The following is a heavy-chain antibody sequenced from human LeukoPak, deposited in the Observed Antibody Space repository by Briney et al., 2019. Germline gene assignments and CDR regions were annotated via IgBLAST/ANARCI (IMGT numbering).Heavy chain of an antibody. CDR3: AKRSTENAFDI. J-gene: IGHJ3*02. Sequence: GGSLRLSWAASGFTFRSYDMNWVRQPPGKGLEWVSVISGSGTSTYYADSVKGRFTISRDNSKNTLYLQMNSLRAEDTAVYYCAKRSTENAFDIWGQGTMVTLSS. CDR1: GFTFRSYD. CDR2: ISGSGTST. V-gene: IGHV3-23*01.